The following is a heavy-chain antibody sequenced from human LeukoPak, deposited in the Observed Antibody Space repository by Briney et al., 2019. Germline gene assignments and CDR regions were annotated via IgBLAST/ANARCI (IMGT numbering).Heavy chain of an antibody. CDR3: ARDREYYYDSSGYYGWFDP. V-gene: IGHV3-66*01. J-gene: IGHJ5*02. Sequence: PGGSLRLSCAASGFTVSSNYMSWVRQAPGKGLEWVSVIYSGGSTYYADSVKGRFTISRDNSKNTLYLQMNSLRAEDTAVYYCARDREYYYDSSGYYGWFDPWAREPWSPSPQ. CDR2: IYSGGST. D-gene: IGHD3-22*01. CDR1: GFTVSSNY.